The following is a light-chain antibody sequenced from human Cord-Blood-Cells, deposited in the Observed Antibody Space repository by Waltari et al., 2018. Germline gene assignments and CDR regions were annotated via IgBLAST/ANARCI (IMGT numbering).Light chain of an antibody. Sequence: SPGQSVTISCTGTSSDVGGYNYVSWYQQHPGKAPKLMISDVSKRPSGVPDRFSGSKSGNTASLTISGLQAEDEADYYCCSYAGSYTFWVFGGGTKLTVL. CDR3: CSYAGSYTFWV. V-gene: IGLV2-11*01. CDR2: DVS. J-gene: IGLJ3*02. CDR1: SSDVGGYNY.